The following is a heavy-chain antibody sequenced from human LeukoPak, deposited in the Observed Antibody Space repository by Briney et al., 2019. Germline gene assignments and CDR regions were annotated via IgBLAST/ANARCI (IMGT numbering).Heavy chain of an antibody. CDR3: ARRWGNIVGVTYEY. CDR2: IYYTGGT. D-gene: IGHD3-16*01. CDR1: GSSITSVSHY. J-gene: IGHJ4*02. Sequence: SETLSLTCTISGSSITSVSHYWGWIRQPPGKGLEWIVYIYYTGGTYYSPSLRSRVTMSVHTSENQFSLRLNSVTAVDTAVYYCARRWGNIVGVTYEYWGQGTLVTVSS. V-gene: IGHV4-39*01.